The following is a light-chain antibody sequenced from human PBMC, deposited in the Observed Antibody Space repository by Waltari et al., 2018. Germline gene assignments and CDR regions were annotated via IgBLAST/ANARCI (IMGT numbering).Light chain of an antibody. J-gene: IGKJ1*01. CDR2: KAS. CDR3: QHGYGTPRT. Sequence: DIQMTQSPSSLSASVGDRVTITCRASENVNNYLNWYQQKPGKAPKLLIYKASTLQSGVPSRFSGSGSGTDYTFTISSLQSEYVATYYCQHGYGTPRTFGQGTKVEIK. V-gene: IGKV1-39*01. CDR1: ENVNNY.